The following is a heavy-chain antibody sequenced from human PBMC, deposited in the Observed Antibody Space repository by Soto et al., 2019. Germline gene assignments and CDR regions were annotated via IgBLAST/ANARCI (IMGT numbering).Heavy chain of an antibody. Sequence: PSETLSLTCAVSGVSINIGDYYWSWVRQPPGKGLEWIGYIYYSASTYYNPSLKSRVIISLDTSKNQFSLKLSSVTAADTAVYYCARVGYGSGSNFSGMDVWGQGTMVTVSS. CDR2: IYYSAST. CDR3: ARVGYGSGSNFSGMDV. V-gene: IGHV4-30-4*08. J-gene: IGHJ6*02. CDR1: GVSINIGDYY. D-gene: IGHD3-10*01.